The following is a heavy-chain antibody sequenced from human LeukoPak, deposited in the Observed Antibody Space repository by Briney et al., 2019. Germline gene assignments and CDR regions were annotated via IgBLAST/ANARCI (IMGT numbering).Heavy chain of an antibody. CDR2: IYYSGST. J-gene: IGHJ4*02. CDR1: GGSISSYY. D-gene: IGHD6-19*01. V-gene: IGHV4-59*01. CDR3: AGATGYSSGWYLDY. Sequence: SETLSLTFTISGGSISSYYWSWIRQPPGKGLEWIGYIYYSGSTNYNPSPKSRVTISVDTSKNQFSLKLSSVTAADTAVYYCAGATGYSSGWYLDYWGQGTLVTVSS.